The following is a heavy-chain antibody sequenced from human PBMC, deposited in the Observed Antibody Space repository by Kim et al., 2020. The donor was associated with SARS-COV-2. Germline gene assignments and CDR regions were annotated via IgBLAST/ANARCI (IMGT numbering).Heavy chain of an antibody. CDR3: ARGDCSSTSCYNYWYFDL. D-gene: IGHD2-2*02. J-gene: IGHJ2*01. CDR1: GYTFTSYA. CDR2: INTNTGNP. Sequence: ASVKVSCKASGYTFTSYAMNWVRQAPGQGLEWMGWINTNTGNPTYAQGFTGRFVFSLDTSVSTAYLQISSLKAEDTAVYYCARGDCSSTSCYNYWYFDLWGRGTLVTVSS. V-gene: IGHV7-4-1*02.